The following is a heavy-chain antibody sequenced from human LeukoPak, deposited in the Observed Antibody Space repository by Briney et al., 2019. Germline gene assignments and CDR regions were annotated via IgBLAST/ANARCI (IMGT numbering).Heavy chain of an antibody. D-gene: IGHD6-19*01. CDR2: IWYDGSNK. CDR3: ARLGSGWAIDY. V-gene: IGHV3-33*01. Sequence: GGSLRLSCAASGFTFSSYGILWVRQAPGKGLEWVAVIWYDGSNKYYADSVKGRFTISRDQSKNTVYLQMNSLRADDTAVYYCARLGSGWAIDYWGQGTLATVSS. CDR1: GFTFSSYG. J-gene: IGHJ4*02.